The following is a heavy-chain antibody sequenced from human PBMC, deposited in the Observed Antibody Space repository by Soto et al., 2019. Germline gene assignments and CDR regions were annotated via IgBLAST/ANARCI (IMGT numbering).Heavy chain of an antibody. Sequence: SRNLSLTCAVYGDSFSGYYWSWIRQSPGKGLEWVGEINHSGNTNYNPSLKSRVSISIDKAKNQFSLNLTSMTAADTAFYYCARSSSGWSKGSFDYWGLGTLVTVSS. CDR2: INHSGNT. CDR3: ARSSSGWSKGSFDY. J-gene: IGHJ4*02. D-gene: IGHD3-22*01. CDR1: GDSFSGYY. V-gene: IGHV4-34*01.